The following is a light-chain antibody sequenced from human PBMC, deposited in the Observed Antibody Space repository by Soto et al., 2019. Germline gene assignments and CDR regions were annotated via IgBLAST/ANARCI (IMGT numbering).Light chain of an antibody. J-gene: IGKJ4*01. V-gene: IGKV3-11*01. CDR1: QNVGIY. CDR3: QERSIWPRGLT. CDR2: DTS. Sequence: EIVLTQSPATLSLSPGERATLSCRASQNVGIYLAWYQQKPGQAPRLLIYDTSDRAAGIPARFSGSGSGTDFTLTISSLEPEDFDVYYCQERSIWPRGLTFGGGTKVEIK.